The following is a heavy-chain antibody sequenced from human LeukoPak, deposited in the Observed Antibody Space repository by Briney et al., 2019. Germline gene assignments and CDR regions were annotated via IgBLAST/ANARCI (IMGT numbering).Heavy chain of an antibody. D-gene: IGHD3-22*01. V-gene: IGHV1-46*01. CDR2: INPSGGST. J-gene: IGHJ4*02. CDR3: ARLATYYYDSSGPTPDY. CDR1: GYTFTSYY. Sequence: GASVKVSCKASGYTFTSYYMHWVRQAPGQGLEWMGIINPSGGSTSYAQKFQGRVTMTRDTSTSTVYMELSSLRSEDTAVYYCARLATYYYDSSGPTPDYWGQGTLVTVSS.